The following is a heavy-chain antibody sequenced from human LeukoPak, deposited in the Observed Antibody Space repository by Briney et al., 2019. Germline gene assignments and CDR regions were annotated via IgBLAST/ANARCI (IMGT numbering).Heavy chain of an antibody. CDR2: ISSSGSTI. V-gene: IGHV3-11*01. D-gene: IGHD4/OR15-4a*01. Sequence: GGSLRLSCAASEFTFSDYYMSWIRQAPGKGLEWVSYISSSGSTIYYADSVKGRFTISRDNAKNSLYLQMNSLRAEDTAVYYCARRAGAYSHPYDYWGQGTLVTVSS. CDR3: ARRAGAYSHPYDY. CDR1: EFTFSDYY. J-gene: IGHJ4*02.